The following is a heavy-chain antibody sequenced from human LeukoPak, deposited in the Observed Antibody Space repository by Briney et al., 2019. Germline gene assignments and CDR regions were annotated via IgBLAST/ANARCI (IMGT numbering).Heavy chain of an antibody. V-gene: IGHV3-21*01. Sequence: GGSLRLSCTASGFTFSSYSLDWVRQAPGKGLEWVSFIDSSSNYIYYADSVKGRFTISRDNAKNSLYLQMSSLRAEDTAVYYCAREVPAGGQLQDAFDIWGQGTMVTVSS. J-gene: IGHJ3*02. CDR2: IDSSSNYI. CDR3: AREVPAGGQLQDAFDI. CDR1: GFTFSSYS. D-gene: IGHD2-2*01.